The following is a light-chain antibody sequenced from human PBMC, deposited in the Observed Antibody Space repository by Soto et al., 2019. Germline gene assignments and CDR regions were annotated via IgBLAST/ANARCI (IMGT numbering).Light chain of an antibody. V-gene: IGKV3-11*01. Sequence: EIVLTQSPATLSLSPGERATLSCRASQSVSSYLAWYQQKPGQAPRLLIYDASNRATGIPARFSGSGSGTDFTLTISSLEPEDFAVYYCQQRSNWLLTVGGRPKV. J-gene: IGKJ4*01. CDR3: QQRSNWLLT. CDR2: DAS. CDR1: QSVSSY.